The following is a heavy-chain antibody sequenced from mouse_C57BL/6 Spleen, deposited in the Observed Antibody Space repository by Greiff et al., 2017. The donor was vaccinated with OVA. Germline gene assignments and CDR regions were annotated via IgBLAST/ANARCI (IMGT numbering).Heavy chain of an antibody. D-gene: IGHD2-3*01. J-gene: IGHJ4*01. CDR1: GYTFTDYN. CDR2: INPNNGGT. CDR3: ARFYDGYYGAMDY. V-gene: IGHV1-18*01. Sequence: VQLKESGPELVKPGASVKIPCKASGYTFTDYNMDWVKQSHGKSLEWIGDINPNNGGTIYNQKFKGKATLTVDKSSSTAYMELRSLTSEDTAVYYCARFYDGYYGAMDYWGQGTSVTVSS.